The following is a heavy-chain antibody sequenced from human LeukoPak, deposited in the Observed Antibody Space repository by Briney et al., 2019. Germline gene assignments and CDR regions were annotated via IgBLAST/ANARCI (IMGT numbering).Heavy chain of an antibody. CDR2: IYYSGST. CDR1: GGSISSYY. V-gene: IGHV4-59*01. D-gene: IGHD3-3*01. Sequence: SETLSLTCTVSGGSISSYYWSWIRRPPGKGLEWIGYIYYSGSTNYNPSLKSRVTISVDTSKNQFSLKLTSVTAADTAVYYCARGVPEYYDFWSGYFYYFDYWGQGTPVTVSS. CDR3: ARGVPEYYDFWSGYFYYFDY. J-gene: IGHJ4*02.